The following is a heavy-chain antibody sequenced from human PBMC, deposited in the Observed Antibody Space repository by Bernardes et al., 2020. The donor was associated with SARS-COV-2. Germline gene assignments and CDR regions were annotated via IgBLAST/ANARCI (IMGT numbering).Heavy chain of an antibody. CDR3: ATVKGFSAAGPNWFDP. CDR2: AFYTGNT. V-gene: IGHV4-59*01. CDR1: GGSISNYY. J-gene: IGHJ5*02. Sequence: SETLSLTCTVAGGSISNYYWSWIRQSPGNGLEWIGSAFYTGNTDYNPSLKSLVTVAVDLSKKQVSLKLSSVTAADTAVYYCATVKGFSAAGPNWFDPWGQGTLVTV. D-gene: IGHD6-13*01.